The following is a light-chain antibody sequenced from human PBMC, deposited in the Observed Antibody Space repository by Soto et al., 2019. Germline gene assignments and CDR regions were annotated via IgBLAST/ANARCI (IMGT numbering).Light chain of an antibody. V-gene: IGKV1-5*03. CDR2: KAS. CDR1: QTISSW. J-gene: IGKJ4*01. Sequence: DIQMTQSPSTLSASVGDRVTITCRASQTISSWLAWYQQKPGKAPKLLIYKASTLKSGVPSRFSGSGSGTEFTLTISSLEPEDFAVYYCQQRSSWPLTFGGGTKVDI. CDR3: QQRSSWPLT.